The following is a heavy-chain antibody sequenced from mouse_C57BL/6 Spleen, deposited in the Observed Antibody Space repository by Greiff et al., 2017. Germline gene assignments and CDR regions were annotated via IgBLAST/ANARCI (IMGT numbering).Heavy chain of an antibody. CDR3: ARESYYGSSYGFAY. J-gene: IGHJ3*01. D-gene: IGHD1-1*01. CDR2: IDPSDSET. V-gene: IGHV1-52*01. Sequence: VQLQQPGAELVRPGSSVKLSCKASGYTFTSYWMHWVKQRPIQGLEWIGNIDPSDSETHYNQKFKDKATLTVDKSSSTAYMQLSGLTSEDSAVYYCARESYYGSSYGFAYWGQGTLVTVSA. CDR1: GYTFTSYW.